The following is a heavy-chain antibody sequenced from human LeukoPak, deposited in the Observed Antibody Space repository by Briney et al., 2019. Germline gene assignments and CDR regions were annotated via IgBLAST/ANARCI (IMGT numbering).Heavy chain of an antibody. CDR2: IYPGDSDS. V-gene: IGHV5-51*01. CDR1: GYTFTNYW. CDR3: AIVPTSLSNPYYFDH. Sequence: GESLKISCXGSGYTFTNYWIGWVRQMPGKGLEWMGIIYPGDSDSRYNPSFQGQVTISADRSISTVYLQWSSLKASDTAMYYCAIVPTSLSNPYYFDHWGQGTLVTVSS. J-gene: IGHJ4*02.